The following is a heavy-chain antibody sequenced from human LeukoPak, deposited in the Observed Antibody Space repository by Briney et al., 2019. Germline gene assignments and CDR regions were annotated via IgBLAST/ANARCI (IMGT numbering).Heavy chain of an antibody. CDR2: INHSGST. V-gene: IGHV4-34*01. CDR3: ARAVYSSSWSN. D-gene: IGHD6-13*01. Sequence: PSETRSLTCAVYGGSFSGYYWSWVRQPPGKGLEWIGEINHSGSTNYNPSLKSRVTISGDTSKNQFSLKLSSVTAADTAVYYCARAVYSSSWSNWGQGTLVTVSS. J-gene: IGHJ4*02. CDR1: GGSFSGYY.